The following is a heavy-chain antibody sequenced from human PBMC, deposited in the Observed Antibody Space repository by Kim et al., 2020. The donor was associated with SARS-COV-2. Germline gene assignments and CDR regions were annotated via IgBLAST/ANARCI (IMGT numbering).Heavy chain of an antibody. CDR3: ASIGYYYGSGSYGGWFDP. D-gene: IGHD3-10*01. Sequence: SETLSLTCAVSGGSISSSNWWSWVRQPPGKGLEWIGEIYHSGSTNYNPSLKSRVTISVDKSKNQFSLKLSSVTAADTAVYYCASIGYYYGSGSYGGWFDPWGQGTLVTVSS. CDR2: IYHSGST. J-gene: IGHJ5*02. V-gene: IGHV4-4*02. CDR1: GGSISSSNW.